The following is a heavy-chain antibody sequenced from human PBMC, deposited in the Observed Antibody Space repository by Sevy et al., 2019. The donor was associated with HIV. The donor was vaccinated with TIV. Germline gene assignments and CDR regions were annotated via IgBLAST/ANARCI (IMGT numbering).Heavy chain of an antibody. CDR3: AAGVVIGTTFDY. CDR2: ISSSGSLI. V-gene: IGHV3-48*03. D-gene: IGHD3-22*01. J-gene: IGHJ4*02. CDR1: EFTFSSHE. Sequence: GGSLRLSCAASEFTFSSHEMNWVHQAPGKGLEWVSYISSSGSLIYYADSVKGRFTISRDNAKNSLYLQMNSLRAEDTAVYYCAAGVVIGTTFDYWGQGTLVTVSS.